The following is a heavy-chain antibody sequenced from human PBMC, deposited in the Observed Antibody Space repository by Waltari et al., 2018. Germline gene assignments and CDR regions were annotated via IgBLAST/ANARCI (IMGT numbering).Heavy chain of an antibody. CDR3: AGLDFDCVSRVDY. Sequence: QLQLQESGPGLVKPSETLSLTCTVSGGSISSSSYYWGWIRQPPGKGLEWIGSIYYKGSTYYNPSRKSRVTIAVDTSKNQFSLRLSSVTAADTAVYYCAGLDFDCVSRVDYWGQGTLVTVSS. CDR2: IYYKGST. D-gene: IGHD3-9*01. J-gene: IGHJ4*02. CDR1: GGSISSSSYY. V-gene: IGHV4-39*01.